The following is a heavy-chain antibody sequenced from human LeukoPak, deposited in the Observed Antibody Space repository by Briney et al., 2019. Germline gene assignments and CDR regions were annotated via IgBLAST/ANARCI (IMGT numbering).Heavy chain of an antibody. Sequence: SETLSLTCAVYGGSFSGYYWSWIRQPPGKGLEWIGEINHSGSTNYNPSLKSRVTISVDTSKNQFSLKLSSVTAADTAVYYCARGGGVAVADYFFDSWGQGTLVTVSS. J-gene: IGHJ4*02. D-gene: IGHD6-19*01. V-gene: IGHV4-34*01. CDR3: ARGGGVAVADYFFDS. CDR1: GGSFSGYY. CDR2: INHSGST.